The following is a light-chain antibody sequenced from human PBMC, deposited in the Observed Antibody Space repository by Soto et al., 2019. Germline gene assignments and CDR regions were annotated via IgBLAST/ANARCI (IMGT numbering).Light chain of an antibody. CDR1: QSVTSS. J-gene: IGKJ2*01. V-gene: IGKV3-11*01. Sequence: EIVLTQSPATLSLSPGEGATLSCMASQSVTSSLDWYQQKPGQAPRLLIYGASNRATGISARFSASVSGTDFTLTISTLEPEDFAVYYCQQHSNWPYTFGQGTKLEIK. CDR3: QQHSNWPYT. CDR2: GAS.